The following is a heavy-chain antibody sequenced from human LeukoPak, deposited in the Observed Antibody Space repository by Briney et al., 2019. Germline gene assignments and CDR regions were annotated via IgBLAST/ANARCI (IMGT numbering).Heavy chain of an antibody. D-gene: IGHD6-13*01. CDR3: ARWFGSSWYASSNWFDP. CDR1: GGSISSYY. V-gene: IGHV4-59*01. J-gene: IGHJ5*02. Sequence: PSETLSLTCTVSGGSISSYYWSWIRQPPGKGLEWIGYIYYSGSTNYNPSLKSRVTISVDTSKNQFSLKLSSVTAADTAVYYCARWFGSSWYASSNWFDPWGQGTLVTVSS. CDR2: IYYSGST.